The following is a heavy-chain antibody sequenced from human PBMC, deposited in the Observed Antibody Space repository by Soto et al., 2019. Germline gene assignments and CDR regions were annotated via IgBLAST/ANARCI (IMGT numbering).Heavy chain of an antibody. CDR3: AKGISTSGLFRAFDS. D-gene: IGHD6-19*01. CDR2: INWNSGGV. CDR1: GFTFGEYA. Sequence: GGSLRLSCAASGFTFGEYAMHWVRQAPGKGLEWVSGINWNSGGVVYADSVKGRFTISRDNARNSLYLQLNSLRTEDTAFYYCAKGISTSGLFRAFDSWGQGTLVTVSS. J-gene: IGHJ4*02. V-gene: IGHV3-9*01.